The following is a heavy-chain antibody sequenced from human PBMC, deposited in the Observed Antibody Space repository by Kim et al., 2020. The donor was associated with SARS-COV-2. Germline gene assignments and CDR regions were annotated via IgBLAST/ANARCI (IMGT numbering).Heavy chain of an antibody. V-gene: IGHV3-23*01. J-gene: IGHJ5*02. Sequence: VKGRFTISRDNSNDTLYLQMYSLRAEDTAVYYCAKGPNCELWNDHYGFDPWGQGTRVTVSS. CDR3: AKGPNCELWNDHYGFDP. D-gene: IGHD1-1*01.